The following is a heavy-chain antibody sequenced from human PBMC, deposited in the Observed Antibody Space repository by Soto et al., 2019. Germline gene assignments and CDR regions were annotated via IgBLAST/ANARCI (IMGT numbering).Heavy chain of an antibody. D-gene: IGHD5-12*01. J-gene: IGHJ5*02. CDR2: ISYSGSP. CDR3: ARHAGWATPFDP. CDR1: GASISSYY. Sequence: QVQLQESGPGLVKPSETLSLTCTVSGASISSYYWSWIRQPPGKGLEWIGYISYSGSPNYNPSLKRRVTISVDTSKNQFSLKLSSVTAADTAVYYCARHAGWATPFDPWGQGPLVTVSS. V-gene: IGHV4-59*08.